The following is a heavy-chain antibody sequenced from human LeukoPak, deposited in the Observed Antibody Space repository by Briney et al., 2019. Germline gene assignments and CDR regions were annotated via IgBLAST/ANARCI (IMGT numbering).Heavy chain of an antibody. Sequence: SETLSLTCTVSGGSISSYYWSWIRQPPGKGLEWIGYIYTSGSTNYNPSLKGRVTISVDTSKNQFSLKLSSVTAADTAVYYCARHVVVVPAAIWFDPWGQGTLVTVSS. D-gene: IGHD2-2*01. J-gene: IGHJ5*02. CDR3: ARHVVVVPAAIWFDP. CDR2: IYTSGST. CDR1: GGSISSYY. V-gene: IGHV4-4*09.